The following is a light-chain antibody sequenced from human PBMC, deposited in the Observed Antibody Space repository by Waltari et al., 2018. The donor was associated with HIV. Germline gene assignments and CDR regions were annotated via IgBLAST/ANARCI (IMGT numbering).Light chain of an antibody. Sequence: SYELTQPPSVSVSPGQTAGITCSGDVLSKQFVHWYQQKTGQAPSLLIYKDSQRPSGVPERFSVSTSGTTVTLTITGVLAEDEAEYYCQSADKNIKSVVFGGGTNLTVL. CDR1: VLSKQF. CDR3: QSADKNIKSVV. CDR2: KDS. J-gene: IGLJ2*01. V-gene: IGLV3-25*03.